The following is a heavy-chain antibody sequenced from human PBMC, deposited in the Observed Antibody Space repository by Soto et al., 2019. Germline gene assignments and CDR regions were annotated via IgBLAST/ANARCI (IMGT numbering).Heavy chain of an antibody. V-gene: IGHV3-23*01. CDR3: ARFSSWGSGGSRIRLPFDY. D-gene: IGHD2-15*01. CDR1: GFTFRTYA. Sequence: GGSLRLSCAASGFTFRTYAMSWVRQAPGKGPEWVSGISDSGGSTYYADSVKGRFTISRDNSKNTLYLQMNSLRAEDTAVYHWARFSSWGSGGSRIRLPFDYWGQGALDTVSS. J-gene: IGHJ4*02. CDR2: ISDSGGST.